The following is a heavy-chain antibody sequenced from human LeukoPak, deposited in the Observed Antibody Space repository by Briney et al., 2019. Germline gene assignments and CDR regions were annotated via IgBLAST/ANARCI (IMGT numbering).Heavy chain of an antibody. J-gene: IGHJ6*03. Sequence: GGSLRLSCAASGFTFSSYDMSWIRQAPGKGLEWVSSITLSGGSTFYADSVKGRFTISRDNSKNTLYLQMNSLGAEDTAVYYCAKRGNPAVGHHYLDVWGEGTTVSVSS. V-gene: IGHV3-23*01. CDR2: ITLSGGST. D-gene: IGHD2-2*01. CDR3: AKRGNPAVGHHYLDV. CDR1: GFTFSSYD.